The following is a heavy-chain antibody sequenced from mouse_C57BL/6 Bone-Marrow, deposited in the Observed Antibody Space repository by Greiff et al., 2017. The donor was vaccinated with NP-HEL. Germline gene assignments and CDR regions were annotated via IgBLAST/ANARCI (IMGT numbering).Heavy chain of an antibody. Sequence: VQLQQPGAELVRPGSSVKLSCKASGYTFTSYWMHWVKQRPIQGLEWIGNIDPSDSETHYNQKFKDKATLTVDKSSSTAYKQLSSLTSEDSAVYYCASQEGSSYWWYFDVWGTGTTVTVSS. CDR2: IDPSDSET. J-gene: IGHJ1*03. CDR3: ASQEGSSYWWYFDV. V-gene: IGHV1-52*01. D-gene: IGHD1-1*01. CDR1: GYTFTSYW.